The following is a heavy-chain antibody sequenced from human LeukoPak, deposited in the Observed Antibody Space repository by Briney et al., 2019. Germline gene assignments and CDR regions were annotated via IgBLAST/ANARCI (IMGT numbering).Heavy chain of an antibody. V-gene: IGHV4-61*09. CDR2: IYSSGST. CDR3: ARAHNDEDDPISED. Sequence: SETLSLTCTVSGDSISSGSYYCPWLRQPAGTGLEWIGHIYSSGSTNYNPSLQSRVTISVDTSKNQFSLKLSSVTAADTAVCYCARAHNDEDDPISEDWGQGTLVTVSS. CDR1: GDSISSGSYY. J-gene: IGHJ4*02. D-gene: IGHD2-15*01.